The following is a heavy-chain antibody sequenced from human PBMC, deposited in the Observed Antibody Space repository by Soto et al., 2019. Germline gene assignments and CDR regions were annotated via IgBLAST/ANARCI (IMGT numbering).Heavy chain of an antibody. Sequence: EVQLVESGGGLVKPGGSLRLSCAASGFTFSNAWMSWVRQAPGKGLEWVGRIKSKTDGGTTDYAAPVKGRFTISRDDLKNTLYLQMNSLKTEDTAVYYCAALNYYYYYMDVWGKGTTVTVSS. CDR3: AALNYYYYYMDV. CDR2: IKSKTDGGTT. J-gene: IGHJ6*03. D-gene: IGHD6-25*01. V-gene: IGHV3-15*01. CDR1: GFTFSNAW.